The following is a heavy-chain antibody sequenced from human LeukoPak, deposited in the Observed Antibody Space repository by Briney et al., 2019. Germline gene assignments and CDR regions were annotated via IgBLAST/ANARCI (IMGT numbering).Heavy chain of an antibody. D-gene: IGHD3-22*01. CDR2: ITAYNGNT. CDR1: GNTFTRYG. CDR3: ARVGRAGYYDSSGYYYSRGVDFDL. Sequence: ASVKVSCKASGNTFTRYGISWVRQAPGQGLEWMGWITAYNGNTDYAQNFQGRVTVTTDTSTSTAYMDLRNLRSDDTAVYYCARVGRAGYYDSSGYYYSRGVDFDLWGRGTLVTVSS. V-gene: IGHV1-18*01. J-gene: IGHJ2*01.